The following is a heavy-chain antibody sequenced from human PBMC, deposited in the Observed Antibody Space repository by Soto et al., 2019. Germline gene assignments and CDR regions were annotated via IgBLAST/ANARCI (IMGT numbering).Heavy chain of an antibody. CDR3: AREYYDILTGLNWFDP. Sequence: HPGGSLRLSCAASGFTFSSYSMNWVRQAPGKGLEWVSYISSSSSTIYYADSVKGRFTISRDNAKNSLYLQMNSLRDEDTAVYYCAREYYDILTGLNWFDPWGQGTLVTVSS. V-gene: IGHV3-48*02. CDR1: GFTFSSYS. J-gene: IGHJ5*02. CDR2: ISSSSSTI. D-gene: IGHD3-9*01.